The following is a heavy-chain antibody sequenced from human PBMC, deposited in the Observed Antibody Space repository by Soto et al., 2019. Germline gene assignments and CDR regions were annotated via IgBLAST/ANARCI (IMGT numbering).Heavy chain of an antibody. V-gene: IGHV4-39*01. CDR3: ARTAFDITRRPRPVDY. J-gene: IGHJ4*02. CDR2: IYYSGST. D-gene: IGHD3-3*02. CDR1: GGSISSSSYY. Sequence: NPSETLSLTCTVSGGSISSSSYYWGWIRQPPGKGLEWIGSIYYSGSTYYNPSLKSRVTISVDTSKNQFSLKLSSVTAADTAVYYCARTAFDITRRPRPVDYWGQGTLVTVSS.